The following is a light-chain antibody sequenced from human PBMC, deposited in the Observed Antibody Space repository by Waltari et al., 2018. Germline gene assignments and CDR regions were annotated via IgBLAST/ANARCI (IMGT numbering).Light chain of an antibody. CDR1: QSISSW. CDR2: KAS. V-gene: IGKV1-5*03. J-gene: IGKJ1*01. Sequence: DIQMTQSPSTLSASVGDRITITCRASQSISSWLAGYQQKPGKAPKPLIYKASSLESGDPSRFSGSGSGTEFTLTISSLQPDDFATYYCQQYNSYPWTFGQGTKVEIK. CDR3: QQYNSYPWT.